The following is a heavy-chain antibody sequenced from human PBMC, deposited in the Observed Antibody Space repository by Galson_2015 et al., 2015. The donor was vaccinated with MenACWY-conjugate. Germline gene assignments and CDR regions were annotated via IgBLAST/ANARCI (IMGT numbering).Heavy chain of an antibody. CDR3: ARHPPGGRGMDV. CDR2: ISPGDSNT. Sequence: QSGAEVKKPGESLQISCKGSGYSFSTYWIAWVRQLPGKGLEWVGLISPGDSNTRYSPAFHGQVTISADKSISTAYLQLHSLQASDTAMYYCARHPPGGRGMDVWGQGTTVTVSS. J-gene: IGHJ6*02. V-gene: IGHV5-51*01. CDR1: GYSFSTYW. D-gene: IGHD1-26*01.